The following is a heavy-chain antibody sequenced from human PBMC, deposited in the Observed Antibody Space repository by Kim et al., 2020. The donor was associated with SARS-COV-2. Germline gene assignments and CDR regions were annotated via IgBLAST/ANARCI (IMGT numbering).Heavy chain of an antibody. CDR3: ARPLYSSWYLGFDY. V-gene: IGHV3-30*03. J-gene: IGHJ4*02. CDR1: GFTFSNYV. CDR2: ISYDGSNK. D-gene: IGHD6-13*01. Sequence: GGSLRLSCAASGFTFSNYVIHWVRQAPGKGLEWVAVISYDGSNKYYADSVKGRFTISRDNSKNMLYLQMSSLRAEDTAVYYCARPLYSSWYLGFDYWGQGTLVTVSS.